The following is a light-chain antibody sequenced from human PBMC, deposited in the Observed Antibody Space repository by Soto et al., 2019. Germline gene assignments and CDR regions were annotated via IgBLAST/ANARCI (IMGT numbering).Light chain of an antibody. Sequence: DIQMTQSPSSLSASVGDRVTITCRASQSISSYLNWYQQKPGKAPKLLIYAASSLQSEVPSRFSGSGSGTDFTLTISSLQPEDFATYYCQQSYSTPYTCGRGTKLEIK. J-gene: IGKJ2*01. CDR2: AAS. CDR1: QSISSY. V-gene: IGKV1-39*01. CDR3: QQSYSTPYT.